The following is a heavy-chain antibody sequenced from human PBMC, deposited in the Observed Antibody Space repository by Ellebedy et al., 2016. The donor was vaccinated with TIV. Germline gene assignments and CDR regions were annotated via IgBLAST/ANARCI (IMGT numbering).Heavy chain of an antibody. CDR1: GFTFSSYA. J-gene: IGHJ4*02. V-gene: IGHV3-23*01. CDR2: VSGGGGST. CDR3: VKRRNVETESYTFFDY. D-gene: IGHD5-24*01. Sequence: GESLKISXAASGFTFSSYAVSWVRQAPGKGLEWVSTVSGGGGSTYYADSVKGRFTISRDNSKNTLYLQMNSLTAEDTAVYYCVKRRNVETESYTFFDYWGQGTLVTVSS.